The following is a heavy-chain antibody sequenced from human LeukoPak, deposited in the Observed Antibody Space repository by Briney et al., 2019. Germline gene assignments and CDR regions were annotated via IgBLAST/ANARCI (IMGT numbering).Heavy chain of an antibody. D-gene: IGHD6-13*01. CDR2: ISTNGVST. Sequence: PGGSLRLSCAASGFTFSSYTMHWVRQAPGKGLEYVSAISTNGVSTYYANSVKGRFTVSRDNSKNTLYLQMGSLRAEDMAVYYCARAGYSSSWYPRATYFDYWGQGTLVTVSS. J-gene: IGHJ4*02. CDR3: ARAGYSSSWYPRATYFDY. CDR1: GFTFSSYT. V-gene: IGHV3-64*01.